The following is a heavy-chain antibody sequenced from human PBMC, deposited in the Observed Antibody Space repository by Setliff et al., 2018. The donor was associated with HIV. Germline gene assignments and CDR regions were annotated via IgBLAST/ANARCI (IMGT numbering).Heavy chain of an antibody. J-gene: IGHJ6*02. V-gene: IGHV3-74*03. CDR2: VNSDGSRT. CDR3: ARKGRLRERPYTYYYYGMDV. CDR1: GFSFSSYW. D-gene: IGHD5-12*01. Sequence: PGGSLRLSCAASGFSFSSYWMHWVRQVPGKGLVWVSAVNSDGSRTTYADSVKGRFTISRDNAKNTLYLQMNSLRAEDTAVYYCARKGRLRERPYTYYYYGMDVWGQGTTVTVSS.